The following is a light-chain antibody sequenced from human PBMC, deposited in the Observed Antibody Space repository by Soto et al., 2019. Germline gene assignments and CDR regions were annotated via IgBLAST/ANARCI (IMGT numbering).Light chain of an antibody. CDR2: RAS. V-gene: IGKV3-15*01. CDR1: QTIYSN. J-gene: IGKJ1*01. Sequence: IQMTQSPATLSVSPVERATLSCRASQTIYSNVAWYQQRPGQAPRLLIYRASARATGIPARFSGSGSGTEFTLTIGSLQSEDSAVYYCQQYQNLWTCGQGTKGDIK. CDR3: QQYQNLWT.